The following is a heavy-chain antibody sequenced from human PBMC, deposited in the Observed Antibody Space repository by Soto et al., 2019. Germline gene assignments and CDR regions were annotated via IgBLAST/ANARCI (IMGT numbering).Heavy chain of an antibody. Sequence: GSLRLSCAASGFSVSSHGMTWVRQAPGKGLEWVSSVGASANTYYADSVKGRFTISRDNSKNTLFLQMNSLRAEDTAIYYCAKVASGDYRPTDFDYWGQGTLVTVSS. D-gene: IGHD1-26*01. V-gene: IGHV3-23*01. J-gene: IGHJ4*02. CDR2: VGASANT. CDR1: GFSVSSHG. CDR3: AKVASGDYRPTDFDY.